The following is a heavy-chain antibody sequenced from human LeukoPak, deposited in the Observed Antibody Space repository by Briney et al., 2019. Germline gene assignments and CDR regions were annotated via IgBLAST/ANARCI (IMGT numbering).Heavy chain of an antibody. CDR1: GGSISSSSYY. CDR3: ASICSGGSCYFGLVDY. V-gene: IGHV4-39*01. J-gene: IGHJ4*02. Sequence: TSETLSLTCTVSGGSISSSSYYWGWIRQLPGKGLEWIGSIYYSGSTYYNPSLKSRVTISVDTSKNQFSLKLSSVTAADTAVYYCASICSGGSCYFGLVDYWGQGTLVTVSS. D-gene: IGHD2-15*01. CDR2: IYYSGST.